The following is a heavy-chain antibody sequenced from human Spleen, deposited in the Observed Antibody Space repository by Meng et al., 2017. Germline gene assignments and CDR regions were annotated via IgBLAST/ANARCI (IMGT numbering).Heavy chain of an antibody. CDR1: GFTFSNAY. V-gene: IGHV3-15*01. CDR3: MADASTVAPHYYYGMDI. CDR2: IKSKPDGETI. D-gene: IGHD4-23*01. J-gene: IGHJ6*02. Sequence: GESLKISCEGSGFTFSNAYMTWVRQVPGKRLEWVGRIKSKPDGETIDYAAPVQGRFTISRDDSKNTLYLQMNSLKTEDAAVYYCMADASTVAPHYYYGMDIWGQGTTVTVSS.